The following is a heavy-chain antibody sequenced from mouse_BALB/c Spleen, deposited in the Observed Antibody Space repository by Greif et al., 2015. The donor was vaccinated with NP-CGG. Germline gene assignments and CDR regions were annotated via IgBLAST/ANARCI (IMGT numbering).Heavy chain of an antibody. CDR2: ISYDGSN. J-gene: IGHJ2*01. Sequence: VQLKESGPGLVKPSQSLSLTCSVTGYSITSGYYWNWIRQFPGNKLEWMGYISYDGSNNYNPSLKNRISITRDTSENQFFLKLNSVTTEDTATYYCARDGGTVDYWGQGTTLTVSS. CDR1: GYSITSGYY. CDR3: ARDGGTVDY. V-gene: IGHV3-6*02.